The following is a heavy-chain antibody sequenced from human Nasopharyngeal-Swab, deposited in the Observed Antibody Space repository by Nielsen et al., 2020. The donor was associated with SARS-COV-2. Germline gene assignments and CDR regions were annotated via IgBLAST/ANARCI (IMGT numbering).Heavy chain of an antibody. J-gene: IGHJ4*02. CDR3: AKDLAGDGYNWGYFDY. CDR1: GFTFSSYG. D-gene: IGHD5-24*01. CDR2: ISYDGSNK. V-gene: IGHV3-30*18. Sequence: GESLKISCAASGFTFSSYGMHRVRQAPGKGLEWVAVISYDGSNKYYADSVKGRFTISRDNSKNTLYLQMNSLRAEDTAVYYCAKDLAGDGYNWGYFDYWGQGTLVTVSS.